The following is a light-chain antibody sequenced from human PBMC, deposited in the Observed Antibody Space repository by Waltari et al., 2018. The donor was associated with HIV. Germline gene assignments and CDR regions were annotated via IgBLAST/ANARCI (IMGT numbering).Light chain of an antibody. Sequence: EIQMTQSPSTLSTSVGDRLTIPCRASQSIDTWLAWYQQKPGKAPKLLVYKTSSLQSGVPSRFSGSGSGTEFTLTISSLQPDDFATYYCQHYNTSSPWTFGQGTRVDI. J-gene: IGKJ1*01. CDR1: QSIDTW. V-gene: IGKV1-5*03. CDR2: KTS. CDR3: QHYNTSSPWT.